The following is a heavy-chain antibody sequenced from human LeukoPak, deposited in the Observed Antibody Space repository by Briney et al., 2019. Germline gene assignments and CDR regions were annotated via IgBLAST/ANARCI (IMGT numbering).Heavy chain of an antibody. Sequence: PGRSLRLSCAASGFTFSSYAMHWVRQAPGKGLEWVAVISYDGRNKYYADSVKGRFTISTDNSKNTLYLQINSLRAEDTAVYYCARDPDIVGAAGYSGMDVWGQGTTLTVSS. CDR1: GFTFSSYA. V-gene: IGHV3-30*04. J-gene: IGHJ6*02. D-gene: IGHD1-26*01. CDR2: ISYDGRNK. CDR3: ARDPDIVGAAGYSGMDV.